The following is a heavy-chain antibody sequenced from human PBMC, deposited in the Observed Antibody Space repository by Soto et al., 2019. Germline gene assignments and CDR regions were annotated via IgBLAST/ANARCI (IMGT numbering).Heavy chain of an antibody. CDR1: GGSFSGYY. J-gene: IGHJ5*02. V-gene: IGHV4-34*01. CDR2: INHSGST. Sequence: SETLSLTCAVYGGSFSGYYWSWIRQPPGKGLEWIGEINHSGSTNYNPSLKSRVTIPVDTSKNQFSRKLSSVTAADTAVYYCARGPRSGWLRPRWFDPWGQGTLVTVSS. D-gene: IGHD6-19*01. CDR3: ARGPRSGWLRPRWFDP.